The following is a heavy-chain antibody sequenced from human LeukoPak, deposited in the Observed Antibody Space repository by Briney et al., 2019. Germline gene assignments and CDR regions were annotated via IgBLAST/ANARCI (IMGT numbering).Heavy chain of an antibody. V-gene: IGHV4-59*12. Sequence: PSETLSLTCTVSGGSMSSYHWSCIRQPPGKGLEWIGYIYYSGSTNYNPSLKSRVTISVDTSKNQSSLKLSSVTAADTAVYYCAREKDWAFDIWGQGTMVTVSS. CDR2: IYYSGST. J-gene: IGHJ3*02. D-gene: IGHD3-9*01. CDR1: GGSMSSYH. CDR3: AREKDWAFDI.